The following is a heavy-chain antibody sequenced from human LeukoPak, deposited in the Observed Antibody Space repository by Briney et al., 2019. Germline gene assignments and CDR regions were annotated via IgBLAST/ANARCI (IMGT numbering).Heavy chain of an antibody. J-gene: IGHJ4*02. CDR2: ISGSGGST. CDR3: AKAEVQDFDWLLSDY. CDR1: GFTFSSYG. V-gene: IGHV3-23*01. D-gene: IGHD3-9*01. Sequence: GGSLRLSCAASGFTFSSYGMHWVRQAPGKGLEWVSAISGSGGSTYYADSVKGRFTISRDNSKNTLYLQMNSLRAEDTAVYYCAKAEVQDFDWLLSDYWGQGTLVTVSS.